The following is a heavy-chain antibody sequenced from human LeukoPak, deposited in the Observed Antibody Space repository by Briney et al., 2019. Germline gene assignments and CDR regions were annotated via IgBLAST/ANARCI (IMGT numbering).Heavy chain of an antibody. CDR3: ARGAPVYSYFDL. D-gene: IGHD2-8*01. V-gene: IGHV4-59*08. CDR1: DGSISAYY. J-gene: IGHJ4*02. Sequence: SETLSLTCTVSDGSISAYYWSWIRQSPGKGLEWIGYIFYEGKTVYNPSLESRVTFSIGSPNNHFFLRMTSVTAADTAVYYCARGAPVYSYFDLWGQGTLVTVSS. CDR2: IFYEGKT.